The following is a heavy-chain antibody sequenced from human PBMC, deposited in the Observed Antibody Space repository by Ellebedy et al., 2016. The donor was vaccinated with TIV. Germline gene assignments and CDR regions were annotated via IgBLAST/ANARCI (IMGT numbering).Heavy chain of an antibody. J-gene: IGHJ6*02. CDR3: ASTPYYDSSGYYYLGDYYYYGMDV. CDR2: MNPNSGNT. D-gene: IGHD3-22*01. V-gene: IGHV1-8*02. CDR1: GGTFSSYA. Sequence: ASVKVSCXASGGTFSSYAINWVRQATGQGLEWMGWMNPNSGNTGYAQKFQGRVTMTRNTSISTAYMELSSLRSEDTAVYYCASTPYYDSSGYYYLGDYYYYGMDVWGQGTTVTVSS.